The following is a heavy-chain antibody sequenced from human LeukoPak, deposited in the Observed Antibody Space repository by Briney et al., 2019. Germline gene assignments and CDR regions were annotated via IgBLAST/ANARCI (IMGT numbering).Heavy chain of an antibody. J-gene: IGHJ4*02. Sequence: GGSLRLSCAASGFNFISYSMSWVRQAPGKGLEWVSVIRGSGVSTYYADSVKGRFTISRDNSKNTLYLQMNNLRAEDTAMYYCAKRQGSSASCYDYWGQGTLVTVSS. CDR2: IRGSGVST. CDR3: AKRQGSSASCYDY. V-gene: IGHV3-23*01. D-gene: IGHD2-2*01. CDR1: GFNFISYS.